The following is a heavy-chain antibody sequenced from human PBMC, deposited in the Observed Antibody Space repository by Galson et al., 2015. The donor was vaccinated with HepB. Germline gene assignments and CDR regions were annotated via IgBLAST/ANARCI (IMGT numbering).Heavy chain of an antibody. J-gene: IGHJ3*02. CDR1: GDSVSSNSAA. CDR3: VKDFGDIGYCSGGSCYSLAFDI. V-gene: IGHV6-1*01. CDR2: TYYRSKWYN. D-gene: IGHD2-15*01. Sequence: CAISGDSVSSNSAAWNWIRQSPSRGLEWLGRTYYRSKWYNDYAVSVKSRITINPDTSKNQFSLQLNSVTPEDTAVYYCVKDFGDIGYCSGGSCYSLAFDIWGQGTMVTVSS.